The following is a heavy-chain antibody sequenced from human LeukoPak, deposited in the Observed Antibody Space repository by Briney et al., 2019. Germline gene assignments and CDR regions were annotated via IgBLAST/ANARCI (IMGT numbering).Heavy chain of an antibody. J-gene: IGHJ2*01. CDR2: IYYSGST. D-gene: IGHD6-6*01. Sequence: SETLSLTCTVSGGSIFSSTYYWGWIRQPPGKGLEWIGSIYYSGSTYYNPSLKSRVTMSVDTSKNQFSLKLTSVTAADTAVYDCARLGSSSPNWYFGLWGHGTLVTVSS. CDR3: ARLGSSSPNWYFGL. CDR1: GGSIFSSTYY. V-gene: IGHV4-39*01.